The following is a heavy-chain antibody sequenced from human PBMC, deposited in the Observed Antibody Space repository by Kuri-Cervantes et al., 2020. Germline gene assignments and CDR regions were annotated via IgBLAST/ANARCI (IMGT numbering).Heavy chain of an antibody. V-gene: IGHV3-30-3*01. CDR2: ISYDGSNK. CDR1: GFTFSSYA. D-gene: IGHD3-3*01. J-gene: IGHJ6*02. CDR3: ARPGGGFFWSAYYGDGMDV. Sequence: LSLTCAAPGFTFSSYAMHWVRQAPGKGLEWVAVISYDGSNKYYADSVKGRFTISRDNSKNTLYLQMNSLRAEDTAVYYCARPGGGFFWSAYYGDGMDVWGQGTTVTVSS.